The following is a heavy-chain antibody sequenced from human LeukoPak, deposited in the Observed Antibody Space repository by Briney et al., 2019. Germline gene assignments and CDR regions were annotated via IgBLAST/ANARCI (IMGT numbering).Heavy chain of an antibody. D-gene: IGHD3-3*01. Sequence: PSDTLALTCTVSGGSISSSSYYWGWIRQPPGKGLEWIGYIYYSGSTKYKPSLKSRVTISVDTSKNQFSLKLSSVTAADTAVYYCARGRFLDAFDIWGQGTMVTVSS. CDR2: IYYSGST. J-gene: IGHJ3*02. V-gene: IGHV4-61*05. CDR3: ARGRFLDAFDI. CDR1: GGSISSSSYY.